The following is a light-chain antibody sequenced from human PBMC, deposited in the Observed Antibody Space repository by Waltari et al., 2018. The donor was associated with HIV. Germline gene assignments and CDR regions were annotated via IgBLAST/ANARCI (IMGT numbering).Light chain of an antibody. Sequence: DIQMTQSPSSLSASVGDGVTITCRASQSISKYLNWYQHKPGKAPKLLLQTTSSLQRGVPSRFRGSGSGTDFTLTISNLQFEDFATYYCQQIYTSPHTFGQGTNLEI. CDR1: QSISKY. J-gene: IGKJ2*01. CDR3: QQIYTSPHT. CDR2: TTS. V-gene: IGKV1-39*01.